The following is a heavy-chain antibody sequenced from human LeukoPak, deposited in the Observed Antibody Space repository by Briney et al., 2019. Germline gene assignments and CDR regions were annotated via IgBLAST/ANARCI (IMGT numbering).Heavy chain of an antibody. CDR2: ISGSGSGSST. Sequence: GGSLRLSCAASGFTFSSSAMSWVRQAPGKGLEWVSTISGSGSGSSTYYADSVKGRFTISRDNSKNTLYLQMNSLRADDTAVYYCAREVRGDYFDFWGQGTLVTVSS. V-gene: IGHV3-23*01. CDR1: GFTFSSSA. D-gene: IGHD3-16*01. J-gene: IGHJ4*02. CDR3: AREVRGDYFDF.